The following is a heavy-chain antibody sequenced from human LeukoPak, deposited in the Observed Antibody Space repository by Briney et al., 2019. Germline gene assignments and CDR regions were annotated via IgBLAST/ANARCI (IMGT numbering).Heavy chain of an antibody. CDR1: GSTFSSYG. CDR2: IRYDGSNK. V-gene: IGHV3-30*02. J-gene: IGHJ6*03. Sequence: PGGSLRLSCAASGSTFSSYGMHWVRQAPGKGLEWVAFIRYDGSNKYYADSVKGRFTISRDNSKNTLYLQMNSLRAEDTAVYYCARGGGFRADYYYYYMDVWGKGTTVTISS. CDR3: ARGGGFRADYYYYYMDV. D-gene: IGHD3-10*01.